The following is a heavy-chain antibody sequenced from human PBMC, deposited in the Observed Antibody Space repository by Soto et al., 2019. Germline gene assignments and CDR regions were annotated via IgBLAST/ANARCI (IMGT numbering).Heavy chain of an antibody. CDR3: ARELECTDGVCYTPVGRRAFDI. V-gene: IGHV3-33*01. CDR1: GFTFSSYG. Sequence: PGGSLRLSCAASGFTFSSYGMHWVRQPPGKGLEWVAVIWYDGSNTYYADSVKGRFTNSRDNSKNTLYLQMNSLRAEDTAVYYCARELECTDGVCYTPVGRRAFDIWGQGTMVTVSS. CDR2: IWYDGSNT. D-gene: IGHD2-8*01. J-gene: IGHJ3*02.